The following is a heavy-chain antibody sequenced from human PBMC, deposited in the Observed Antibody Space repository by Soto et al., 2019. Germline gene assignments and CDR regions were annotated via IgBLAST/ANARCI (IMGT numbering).Heavy chain of an antibody. CDR3: ARDTLGAARIYNWFDP. V-gene: IGHV4-38-2*02. Sequence: PSETLSLTCAVSGYSISSGYYWGWIRQPPGKGLEWIGSIYHSGSTYYNPSLKSRVTISVDTSKNQSSLKLSSVTAADTAVYYCARDTLGAARIYNWFDPWGQGTLVTVSS. CDR1: GYSISSGYY. J-gene: IGHJ5*02. D-gene: IGHD6-6*01. CDR2: IYHSGST.